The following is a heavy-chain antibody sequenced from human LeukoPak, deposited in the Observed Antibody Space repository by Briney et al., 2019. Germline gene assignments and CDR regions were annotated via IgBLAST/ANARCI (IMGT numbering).Heavy chain of an antibody. CDR3: AKDSWISGFDY. CDR1: GFIFDDFG. CDR2: INWNGGST. J-gene: IGHJ4*02. V-gene: IGHV3-20*04. D-gene: IGHD1-1*01. Sequence: GGSLRLSCAASGFIFDDFGMSWVRQAPGKGLEWVSGINWNGGSTSYADSVKGRFTISRDNSKNTLYLQMNSLRAEDTAVYYCAKDSWISGFDYWGQGTLVIVSS.